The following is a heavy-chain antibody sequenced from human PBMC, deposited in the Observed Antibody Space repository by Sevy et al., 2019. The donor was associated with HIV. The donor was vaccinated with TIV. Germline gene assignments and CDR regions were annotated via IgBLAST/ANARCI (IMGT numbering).Heavy chain of an antibody. D-gene: IGHD3-16*01. V-gene: IGHV3-15*01. CDR1: GFNFSNVW. J-gene: IGHJ1*01. CDR3: ATGGSLFQH. Sequence: GGSLRLSCAASGFNFSNVWMSWIRQAPGKGLEGFGHVKSKTEGGTTDYAAPVRGRFAISRDDSKNTLYLEMTSLKTEDTAVYYCATGGSLFQHWGQGTLVTVSS. CDR2: VKSKTEGGTT.